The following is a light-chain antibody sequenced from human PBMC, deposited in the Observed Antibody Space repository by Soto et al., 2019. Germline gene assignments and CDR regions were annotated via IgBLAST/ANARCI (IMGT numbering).Light chain of an antibody. CDR1: SSDVGSYNL. CDR3: CSYAGSSTFV. V-gene: IGLV2-23*01. Sequence: QYALTQPASVSGSPGQSITISCTGTSSDVGSYNLVSWYQQHPGKAPKLMIYEGSKRPSGVSNRFSGSKSSNTASLTISGLQAEDEADYYCCSYAGSSTFVFGTGTKLTVL. J-gene: IGLJ1*01. CDR2: EGS.